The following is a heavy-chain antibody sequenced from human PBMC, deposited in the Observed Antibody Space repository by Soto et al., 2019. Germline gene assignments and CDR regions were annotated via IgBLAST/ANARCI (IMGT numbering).Heavy chain of an antibody. CDR3: VRATPILYMEN. Sequence: QVQLVESGGGVVQPGRSLRLSCETSGFTFSDYAMHWVRQAPGKGPEWVAIIWHDASNEYHADSVKGRFTISRDNSKNMLYLQMNSLRADDTAVYYCVRATPILYMENWGQGTLVTVSS. CDR2: IWHDASNE. D-gene: IGHD3-10*01. V-gene: IGHV3-33*01. CDR1: GFTFSDYA. J-gene: IGHJ4*02.